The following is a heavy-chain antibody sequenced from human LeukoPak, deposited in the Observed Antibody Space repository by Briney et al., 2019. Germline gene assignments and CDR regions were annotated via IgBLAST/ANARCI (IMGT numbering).Heavy chain of an antibody. CDR2: FDPEDGET. Sequence: ASVKVSCKVSGYTLTELSMHWVRQAPGKGLEWMGGFDPEDGETIYAQKFQGRVTMTEDTSTDTAYMELSSLRSEDTAVYHCATPDVLRFLEWSRSFDYWGQGTLVTVSS. J-gene: IGHJ4*02. V-gene: IGHV1-24*01. D-gene: IGHD3-3*01. CDR3: ATPDVLRFLEWSRSFDY. CDR1: GYTLTELS.